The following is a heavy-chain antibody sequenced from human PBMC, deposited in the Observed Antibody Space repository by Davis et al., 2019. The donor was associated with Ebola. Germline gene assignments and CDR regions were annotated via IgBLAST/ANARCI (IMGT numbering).Heavy chain of an antibody. V-gene: IGHV3-11*06. D-gene: IGHD4-23*01. J-gene: IGHJ4*02. CDR3: AQQLGNYGGNALRY. Sequence: GESLKIPCAAPGFTFSVYYISWLRQAPGKGPEWVSSISSSASYKNYADSVNGQFTISRDDAKKSLYLQMDSLRAEDTAVYYCAQQLGNYGGNALRYWGKGTLVTVSS. CDR2: ISSSASYK. CDR1: GFTFSVYY.